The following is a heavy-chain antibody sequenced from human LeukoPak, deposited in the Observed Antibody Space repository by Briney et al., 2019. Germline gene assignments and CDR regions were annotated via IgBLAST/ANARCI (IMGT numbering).Heavy chain of an antibody. D-gene: IGHD2-2*02. J-gene: IGHJ4*02. CDR1: GYRFTSYW. V-gene: IGHV5-10-1*01. CDR3: ARHRVPAAIHY. CDR2: IDPSDSYT. Sequence: GESLRISCQGSGYRFTSYWISWVRQMPGKGLGWMGRIDPSDSYTNYSPSFQGHVTISADKSISTAYLQWSSLKASDTAMYYCARHRVPAAIHYWGQGTLVTVSS.